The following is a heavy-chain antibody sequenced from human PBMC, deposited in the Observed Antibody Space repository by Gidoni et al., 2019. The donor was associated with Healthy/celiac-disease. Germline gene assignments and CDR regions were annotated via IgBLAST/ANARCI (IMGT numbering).Heavy chain of an antibody. D-gene: IGHD3-22*01. J-gene: IGHJ4*02. CDR1: GVSIRSSSYY. CDR2: IYYSGST. Sequence: QLQLQESGPGLVKPSETLSLPCTVSGVSIRSSSYYWGWIRQPPGKGLEWIGSIYYSGSTYYNPSLKSRVTISVDTSKNQFSLKLSSVTAADTAVYYCARELKSGYYSSDFDYWGQGTLVTVSS. V-gene: IGHV4-39*07. CDR3: ARELKSGYYSSDFDY.